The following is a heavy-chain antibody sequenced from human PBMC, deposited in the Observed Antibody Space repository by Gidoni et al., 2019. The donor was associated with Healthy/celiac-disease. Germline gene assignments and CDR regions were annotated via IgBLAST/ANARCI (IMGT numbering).Heavy chain of an antibody. CDR3: AKGPESYYDSSGYFHY. Sequence: EVQLLESGGGLVQPGGSLRLSCAASGFTFSRHAMRWVRQAPGKGLEWVSAISGSGGSTYYADSVKGRFTISRDNSKNTLYLQMNSLRAEDTAVYYCAKGPESYYDSSGYFHYWGQGTLVTVSS. CDR1: GFTFSRHA. V-gene: IGHV3-23*01. D-gene: IGHD3-22*01. J-gene: IGHJ4*02. CDR2: ISGSGGST.